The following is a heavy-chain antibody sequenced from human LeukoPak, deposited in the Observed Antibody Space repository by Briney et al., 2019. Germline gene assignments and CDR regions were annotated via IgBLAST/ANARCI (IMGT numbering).Heavy chain of an antibody. CDR3: ARDSPVRPYVYFDY. CDR2: ISAYNGNT. CDR1: GYTFTSYG. D-gene: IGHD3-16*01. J-gene: IGHJ4*02. V-gene: IGHV1-18*01. Sequence: GASVKVSCKASGYTFTSYGISWVRQAPGQGLEWTGWISAYNGNTNYAQKLQGRVTMTTDTSTSTAYMELRSLRSDDTAVYYCARDSPVRPYVYFDYWGQGTLVTVSS.